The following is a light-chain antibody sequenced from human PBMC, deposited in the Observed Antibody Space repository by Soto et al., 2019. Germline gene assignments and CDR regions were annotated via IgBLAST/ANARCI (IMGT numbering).Light chain of an antibody. CDR3: VQGTHWPWT. J-gene: IGKJ1*01. V-gene: IGKV2-30*01. CDR2: QVS. Sequence: DVVMTQSPLSLSVTLGQPATISCRSSQGLVYSDGNTFLNWFHQRPGQSPRRLIYQVSNRDSGVPDRFSGSGAGTDYTPTISRVEAEDVGIYYCVQGTHWPWTFGQGTKVEIK. CDR1: QGLVYSDGNTF.